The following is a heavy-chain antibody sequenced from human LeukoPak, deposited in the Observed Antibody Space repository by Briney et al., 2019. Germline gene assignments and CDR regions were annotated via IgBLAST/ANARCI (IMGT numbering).Heavy chain of an antibody. J-gene: IGHJ4*02. Sequence: ASVKVSCKASGYTFTDYYIHWVRQPPGQGLELMGCINPNSGGTKYAQTFQGRVTITGDTSINTAYMELSRLTYDDTAVYYCAGLPRYNWNEPLDYWGQGTLVTVSS. CDR3: AGLPRYNWNEPLDY. CDR1: GYTFTDYY. D-gene: IGHD1-20*01. V-gene: IGHV1-2*02. CDR2: INPNSGGT.